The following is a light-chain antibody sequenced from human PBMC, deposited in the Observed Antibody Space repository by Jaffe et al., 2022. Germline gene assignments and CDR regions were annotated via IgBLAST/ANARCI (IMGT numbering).Light chain of an antibody. CDR2: GTS. CDR1: QNIITN. J-gene: IGKJ4*01. Sequence: EIVMTQSPATLSVSPGERATLSCRASQNIITNVAWYQQKPGQAPRLLIRGTSTRATGIPARFSGSGSGTEFTLTISSLQSEDFAVYYCQQYNSWPLTFGGGTKVEIK. CDR3: QQYNSWPLT. V-gene: IGKV3-15*01.